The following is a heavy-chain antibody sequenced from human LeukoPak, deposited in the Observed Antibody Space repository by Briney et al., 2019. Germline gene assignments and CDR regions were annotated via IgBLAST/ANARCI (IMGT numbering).Heavy chain of an antibody. CDR1: GFTFSSYS. J-gene: IGHJ4*02. V-gene: IGHV3-48*01. Sequence: GGSLRLSSSASGFTFSSYSMNWVRQAPGKGLEWVSYISSSSSTIYYADSVKGRFTISRDNAKNSLYLQMNSLRAEDTAVYYCARVESVAGNPFDYWGQGTLVTVSS. D-gene: IGHD6-19*01. CDR3: ARVESVAGNPFDY. CDR2: ISSSSSTI.